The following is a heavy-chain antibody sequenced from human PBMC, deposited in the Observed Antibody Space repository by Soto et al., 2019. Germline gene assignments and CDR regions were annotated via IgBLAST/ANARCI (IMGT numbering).Heavy chain of an antibody. J-gene: IGHJ5*02. Sequence: GGSLRLSCAASGFTFSSYGMHWVRQAPGKGLEWVAVISYDGSNKYYADSVKGRFTISRDNSKNTLYLQMNSLRAEDTAVYYCAKGLDIVVVPAAHPEGFGPWGQGTLVTVSS. D-gene: IGHD2-2*01. CDR1: GFTFSSYG. CDR2: ISYDGSNK. CDR3: AKGLDIVVVPAAHPEGFGP. V-gene: IGHV3-30*18.